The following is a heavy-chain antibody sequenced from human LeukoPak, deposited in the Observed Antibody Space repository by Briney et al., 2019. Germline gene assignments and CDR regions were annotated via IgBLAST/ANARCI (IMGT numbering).Heavy chain of an antibody. CDR3: ARVMGASWFFYLDV. CDR2: IFHRGIP. J-gene: IGHJ6*04. D-gene: IGHD3-16*02. Sequence: SGTLSLTRDVSDTSISNNWWSWVRQSPGKGLEWIGEIFHRGIPNYNPSLKSRVTMSIDTSKNQLSLNVNSVTAADTAVYYCARVMGASWFFYLDVWGKGTTVTVSS. CDR1: DTSISNNW. V-gene: IGHV4-4*02.